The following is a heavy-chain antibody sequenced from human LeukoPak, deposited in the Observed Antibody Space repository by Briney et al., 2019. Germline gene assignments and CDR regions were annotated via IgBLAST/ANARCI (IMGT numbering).Heavy chain of an antibody. CDR2: IYYSGYT. D-gene: IGHD5-24*01. CDR1: GGSIGSNNYY. J-gene: IGHJ5*02. V-gene: IGHV4-39*01. CDR3: ARGTAAGNSYGYLAWFDA. Sequence: SETLSLTCTVSGGSIGSNNYYWGWIRQPPGKGLEWIGSIYYSGYTYYNPSLKSRVTISVDTSKNQFSLKLNSVIAADTAVYYCARGTAAGNSYGYLAWFDAWGQGTLVTVSS.